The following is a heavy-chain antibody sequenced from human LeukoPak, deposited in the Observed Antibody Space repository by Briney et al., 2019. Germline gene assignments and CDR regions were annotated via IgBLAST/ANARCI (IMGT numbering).Heavy chain of an antibody. CDR2: INWNGGST. D-gene: IGHD4-17*01. J-gene: IGHJ4*02. CDR3: GRDRTVTTSLFDD. CDR1: GCTFDEYA. Sequence: GGSLTLSCLASGCTFDEYAMHWVRQAPGKGLEWVGGINWNGGSTGYADSVKGRFTISRDNAKNSLYLQMNSLRAEDTALYYCGRDRTVTTSLFDDWGQGTLVTAPS. V-gene: IGHV3-20*04.